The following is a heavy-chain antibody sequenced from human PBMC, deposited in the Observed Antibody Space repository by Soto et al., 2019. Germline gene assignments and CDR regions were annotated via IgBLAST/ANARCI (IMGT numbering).Heavy chain of an antibody. Sequence: QVQLVESGGGVVQPGRSLRLSCAASGFTFSSYGMHWVRQAPGKGLEWVAVISYDGSNKYYADSVKGRFPISRDNSKNTLYLQMNSLRAEDTAVYYCAKPRDELWDAFDIWGQGTMVTVSS. CDR1: GFTFSSYG. V-gene: IGHV3-30*18. CDR2: ISYDGSNK. CDR3: AKPRDELWDAFDI. J-gene: IGHJ3*02. D-gene: IGHD5-18*01.